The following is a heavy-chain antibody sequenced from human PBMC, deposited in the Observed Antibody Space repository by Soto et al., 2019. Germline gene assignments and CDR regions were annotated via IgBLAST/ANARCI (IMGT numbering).Heavy chain of an antibody. V-gene: IGHV3-23*04. J-gene: IGHJ4*02. Sequence: DVQLVDSGGGLVQPGGSLRLSCAASGFTFSNYAMSWVRQAPGKGLEWVSLVSAAAGTAYHTDSVMGRFTISRDNSRNAVYLRMNSLRADDTAVYYCAKVRLGGGFDYWGQGTLVTVSS. CDR2: VSAAAGTA. CDR1: GFTFSNYA. D-gene: IGHD3-16*01. CDR3: AKVRLGGGFDY.